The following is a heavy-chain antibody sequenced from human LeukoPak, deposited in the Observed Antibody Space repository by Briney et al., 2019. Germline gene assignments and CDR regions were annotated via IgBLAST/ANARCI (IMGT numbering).Heavy chain of an antibody. J-gene: IGHJ6*02. D-gene: IGHD5-18*01. CDR3: AKVLRGYTYGPYYYYGMDV. Sequence: GGSLRLSCAASGFTFSSYAMHWVRQAPGKGLEWVAVISYDGSNKYYADSVKGRFTISRDNSKNTLHLQMNSLRAEDTAVYYCAKVLRGYTYGPYYYYGMDVWGQGTTVTVSS. V-gene: IGHV3-30-3*01. CDR1: GFTFSSYA. CDR2: ISYDGSNK.